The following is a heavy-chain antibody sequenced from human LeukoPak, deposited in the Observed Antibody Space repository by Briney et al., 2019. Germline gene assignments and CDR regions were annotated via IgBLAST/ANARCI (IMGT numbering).Heavy chain of an antibody. V-gene: IGHV4-30-2*01. CDR3: ARALIAGTPYYFDY. D-gene: IGHD6-13*01. Sequence: SETLSLTGAVSGGSISSGAYSWSWIRQPPGKGLEWIGYIYHSGSTYYNPSLKSRVTISVDRSKNQFSLKLSSVTAADTAVYYCARALIAGTPYYFDYWGQGTLVTVSS. J-gene: IGHJ4*02. CDR1: GGSISSGAYS. CDR2: IYHSGST.